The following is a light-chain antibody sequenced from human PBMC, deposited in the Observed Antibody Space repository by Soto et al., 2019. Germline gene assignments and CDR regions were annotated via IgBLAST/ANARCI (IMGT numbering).Light chain of an antibody. CDR3: QQRSNWST. V-gene: IGKV3-11*01. J-gene: IGKJ5*01. Sequence: EIVLTQSPATLSLSPGERATLSCRASQSVSRYLAWYQQKPGQAPRLLIDDTSYRATGIPARFSGSGSGTDFTLTISSLDPEDFAVYYCQQRSNWSTFGQGTRLEIK. CDR2: DTS. CDR1: QSVSRY.